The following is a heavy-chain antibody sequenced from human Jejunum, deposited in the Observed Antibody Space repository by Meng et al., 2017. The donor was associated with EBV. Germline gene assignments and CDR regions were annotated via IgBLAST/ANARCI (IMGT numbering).Heavy chain of an antibody. CDR1: TALISSYEW. J-gene: IGHJ4*02. CDR3: ARASSERLLDY. Sequence: QWQLRAAGPAYGKPSGPLSLTAAVVTALISSYEWCSWVRRPPGKGLEWLGEINQVGSTYYNTSLKSRVTISIYTSKRQFSLRLNSMTAADTAVYYCARASSERLLDYWGQGTLVTVSS. D-gene: IGHD1-14*01. V-gene: IGHV4-4*02. CDR2: INQVGST.